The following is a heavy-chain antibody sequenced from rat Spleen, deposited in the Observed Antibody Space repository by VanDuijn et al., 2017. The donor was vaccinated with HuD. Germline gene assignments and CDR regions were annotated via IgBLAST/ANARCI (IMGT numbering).Heavy chain of an antibody. Sequence: QVQLQQSGAELAKPASSVKISCKASGYTFTSYDISWIKQTTGQGLEYIGYINPGSGGTNYNEKFKGKATLTVDKSSSTAFMQLSSLTPDDSAVYYCARSARTMGITEDFDYWGQGVMVTVSS. CDR3: ARSARTMGITEDFDY. CDR1: GYTFTSYD. J-gene: IGHJ2*01. D-gene: IGHD1-9*01. CDR2: INPGSGGT. V-gene: IGHV1-43*01.